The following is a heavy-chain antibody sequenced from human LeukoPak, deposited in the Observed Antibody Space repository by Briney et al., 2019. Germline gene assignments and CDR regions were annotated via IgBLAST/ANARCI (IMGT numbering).Heavy chain of an antibody. CDR1: GFTFDDYG. CDR3: ARDVLLWFGETRNYGMDV. CDR2: INWNGGST. Sequence: GGSRTLSCAASGFTFDDYGMSWVRQAPGKGLEWVSGINWNGGSTGYADSVKGRFTISRDNAKNSLYLQMNSLRAEDTALYYCARDVLLWFGETRNYGMDVWGQGTTVTVPS. J-gene: IGHJ6*02. V-gene: IGHV3-20*04. D-gene: IGHD3-10*01.